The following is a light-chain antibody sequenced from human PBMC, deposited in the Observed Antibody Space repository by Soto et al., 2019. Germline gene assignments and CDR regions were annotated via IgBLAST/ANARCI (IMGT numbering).Light chain of an antibody. Sequence: EIVLTQSPGTLALSPGERATLSCRASQSVSSSYLAWYQQKPGQAPRLLIYGASSRATGIPERFSGSGSGTDFTLTISRLEPEDFAMYYCQQYGSSSWTFGQGTKVDIK. J-gene: IGKJ1*01. CDR2: GAS. CDR3: QQYGSSSWT. CDR1: QSVSSSY. V-gene: IGKV3-20*01.